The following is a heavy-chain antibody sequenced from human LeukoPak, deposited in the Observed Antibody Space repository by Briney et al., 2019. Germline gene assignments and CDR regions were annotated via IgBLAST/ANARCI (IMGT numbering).Heavy chain of an antibody. CDR2: IKTKADGGTT. J-gene: IGHJ6*03. CDR3: TTGYSYGYVFYYYYMDV. D-gene: IGHD5-18*01. CDR1: GFTFSNAW. Sequence: KAGGSLRLSCAASGFTFSNAWMNWVRQAPGKGLEWVGRIKTKADGGTTDYAAPVKGRFTVSRDDSKNTLFLQMNSLKTEDTAVYYCTTGYSYGYVFYYYYMDVWGKGTTVTISS. V-gene: IGHV3-15*01.